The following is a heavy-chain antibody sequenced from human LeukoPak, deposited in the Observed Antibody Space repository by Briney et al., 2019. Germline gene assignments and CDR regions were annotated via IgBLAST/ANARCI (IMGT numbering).Heavy chain of an antibody. CDR1: GGTFSGYY. CDR3: ARAARLRDYGSESSHSPGYDF. CDR2: ITHSGSS. V-gene: IGHV4-34*01. Sequence: SETLSLTCAVYGGTFSGYYWTWFRQSPGKGLEWIGEITHSGSSNYNPSLKSRVTMSVDTSENQFSLKLSSVIAADTAVYYCARAARLRDYGSESSHSPGYDFWGQGTLVTVSS. J-gene: IGHJ4*02. D-gene: IGHD3-10*01.